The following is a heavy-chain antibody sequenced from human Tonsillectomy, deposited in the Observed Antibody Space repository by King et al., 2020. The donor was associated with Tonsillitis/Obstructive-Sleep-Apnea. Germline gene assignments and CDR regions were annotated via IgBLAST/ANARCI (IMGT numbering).Heavy chain of an antibody. D-gene: IGHD3-16*02. J-gene: IGHJ4*02. Sequence: QLQESGPGLVKPSETLSLTCTVSGGSISSYYWSWIRQPPGKGLEWIGYIYYSGSTNYNPSLNSRVTISVDTSKNQFSLKLSSVTAADTAVYYCARVKGDYIWGSYRDYFDYWGQGTLVTVSS. CDR1: GGSISSYY. V-gene: IGHV4-59*01. CDR3: ARVKGDYIWGSYRDYFDY. CDR2: IYYSGST.